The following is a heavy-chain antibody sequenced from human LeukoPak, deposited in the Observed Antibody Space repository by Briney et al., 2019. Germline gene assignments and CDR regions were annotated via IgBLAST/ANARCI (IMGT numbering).Heavy chain of an antibody. J-gene: IGHJ4*02. CDR1: GFTFDDYA. V-gene: IGHV3-9*01. CDR3: AKASGPYYYDSGDY. CDR2: TSWDSGSI. Sequence: PGGSLRLSCAAYGFTFDDYAMHWVRQAQGKGLEWVSGTSWDSGSIGYADSVKGRFTISRDNAKNSLYLQINSLRAEDTALYYCAKASGPYYYDSGDYWGQGTLVTVSS. D-gene: IGHD3-22*01.